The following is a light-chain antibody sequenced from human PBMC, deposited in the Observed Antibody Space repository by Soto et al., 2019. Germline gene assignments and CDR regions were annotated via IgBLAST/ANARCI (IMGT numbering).Light chain of an antibody. J-gene: IGLJ1*01. CDR2: DVS. CDR1: SGDIGDYNY. CDR3: CSYTRSGTLI. Sequence: QSVLTQPASVYWSPGQSITISCVGTSGDIGDYNYVSWYQQHPGKVPKVIIYDVSNRPSGVSYRFSGTKSGNTASLTVSGLQAEDEADYYCCSYTRSGTLIFGTGTKVTVL. V-gene: IGLV2-14*01.